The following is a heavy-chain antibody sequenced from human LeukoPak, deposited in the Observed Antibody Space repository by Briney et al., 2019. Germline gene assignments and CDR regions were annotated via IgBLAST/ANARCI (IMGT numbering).Heavy chain of an antibody. D-gene: IGHD3-3*01. Sequence: PRGSLRLSCAASGFTFSSYWMNWARQAPGKGLEWVASINHNGNVNYYVDSVKGRFTISRDNAKNSLYLQMSNLRAEDTAVYYCALSGYYSVNWGQGTLVTVSS. CDR3: ALSGYYSVN. CDR1: GFTFSSYW. CDR2: INHNGNVN. J-gene: IGHJ4*02. V-gene: IGHV3-7*03.